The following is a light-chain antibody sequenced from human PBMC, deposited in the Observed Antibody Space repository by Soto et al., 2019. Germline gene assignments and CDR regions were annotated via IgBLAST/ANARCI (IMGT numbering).Light chain of an antibody. CDR3: QQYDDLPSIT. CDR1: QDIGNS. Sequence: DIQLTQYTSSVSASQGDRVTITCQASQDIGNSLNWYQQLPGKPPKLLIYGATNLEAGVPLRFSGRGSGTHFTFTIASLEPEDIATYSCQQYDDLPSITFGQGTRLEFK. V-gene: IGKV1-33*01. CDR2: GAT. J-gene: IGKJ5*01.